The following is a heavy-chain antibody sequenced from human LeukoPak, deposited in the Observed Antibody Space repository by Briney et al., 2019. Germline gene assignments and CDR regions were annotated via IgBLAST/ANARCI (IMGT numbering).Heavy chain of an antibody. CDR2: IIPIFGTA. D-gene: IGHD3-10*01. CDR3: AREGETYMDV. CDR1: GGTFSSYA. V-gene: IGHV1-69*05. Sequence: ASVKVSCKASGGTFSSYAISWVRQAPGQGLEWMGGIIPIFGTANYAQKFQGRVTITTGESTSTAYMELSSLRSEDTAVYYCAREGETYMDVWGKGTTVTVSS. J-gene: IGHJ6*03.